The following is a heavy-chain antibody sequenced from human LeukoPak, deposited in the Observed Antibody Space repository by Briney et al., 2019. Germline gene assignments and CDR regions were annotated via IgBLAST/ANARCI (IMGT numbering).Heavy chain of an antibody. CDR2: ISSDGRNV. CDR1: GFAFSDYG. J-gene: IGHJ6*02. CDR3: AKDRLDGYNFRGMDV. V-gene: IGHV3-30*18. Sequence: GGSLRLSCAASGFAFSDYGMHWVRQAPGKGLEWVAVISSDGRNVYYADSVRGRSTISRDNSKNTVYMQLRSLRGEDTAVYYCAKDRLDGYNFRGMDVWGQGTTVSVSS. D-gene: IGHD5-24*01.